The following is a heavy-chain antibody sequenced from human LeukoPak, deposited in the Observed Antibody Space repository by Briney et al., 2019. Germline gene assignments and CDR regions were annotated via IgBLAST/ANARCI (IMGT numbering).Heavy chain of an antibody. CDR3: ARQRGGNRYYYYYMDV. CDR2: IYHSGST. J-gene: IGHJ6*03. CDR1: GYSISSGYY. D-gene: IGHD4-23*01. V-gene: IGHV4-38-2*01. Sequence: PSETLSLTCAVSGYSISSGYYWGWIRQPPGNGLEWIGSIYHSGSTYYNPSLKSRVTISVDTSKNQFSLKLSSVTAADTAVYYCARQRGGNRYYYYYMDVWGKGTTVTVSS.